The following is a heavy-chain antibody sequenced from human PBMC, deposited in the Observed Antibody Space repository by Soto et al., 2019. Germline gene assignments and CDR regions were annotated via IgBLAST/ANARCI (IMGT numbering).Heavy chain of an antibody. CDR3: ARGDTMVRGVIIDYFDY. Sequence: GGPLRLSCAASGFTFDYYWMHWVRQAPGKGLVWVSRIYSDGTSTTYADSVKGRFTISRDNAKNTVSLQMNSLRAEDTAVYYCARGDTMVRGVIIDYFDYWGQGTLVTVSS. CDR1: GFTFDYYW. V-gene: IGHV3-74*01. D-gene: IGHD3-10*01. J-gene: IGHJ4*02. CDR2: IYSDGTST.